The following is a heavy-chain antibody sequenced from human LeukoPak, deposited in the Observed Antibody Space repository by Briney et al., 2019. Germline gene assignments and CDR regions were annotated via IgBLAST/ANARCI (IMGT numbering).Heavy chain of an antibody. J-gene: IGHJ3*02. V-gene: IGHV4-39*07. D-gene: IGHD3-3*01. CDR2: IYYSWST. Sequence: SETLSLTCTVSGGSMSSSSYYWGWIRQPPGKGLEWIGSIYYSWSTYQNPSLKSRVTISVDTSKNQFSLKLSSVTAADTAVYYCARDYDFWSGGNAFDIWGQGTMVTVSS. CDR1: GGSMSSSSYY. CDR3: ARDYDFWSGGNAFDI.